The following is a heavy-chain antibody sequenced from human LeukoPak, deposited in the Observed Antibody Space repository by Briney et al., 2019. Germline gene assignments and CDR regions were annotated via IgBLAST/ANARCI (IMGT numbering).Heavy chain of an antibody. D-gene: IGHD5-12*01. CDR1: GVSISDYY. J-gene: IGHJ4*02. V-gene: IGHV4-4*07. CDR3: ARGIDRLSYFDY. CDR2: IQSIGTT. Sequence: PSETLSLTCTVFGVSISDYYWIWVRQPPGKGLEWIGRIQSIGTTTYNPSLESRVTMSLDTSKDQFSLQLTSVTAADTAVYYCARGIDRLSYFDYWGQGNLVTVSS.